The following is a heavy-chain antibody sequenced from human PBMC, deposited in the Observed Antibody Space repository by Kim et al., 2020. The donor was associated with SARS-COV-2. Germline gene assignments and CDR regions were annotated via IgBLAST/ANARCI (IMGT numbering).Heavy chain of an antibody. CDR3: AIRRTLRGWFDP. CDR2: INHSGST. J-gene: IGHJ5*02. CDR1: GGSFSGYY. D-gene: IGHD4-17*01. V-gene: IGHV4-34*01. Sequence: SETLSLTCAVYGGSFSGYYWSWIRQPPGKGLEWIGEINHSGSTNYNPSLKSRVTISVDTSKNQFSLKLSSVTAADTAVYYCAIRRTLRGWFDPWGQGTLVTVSS.